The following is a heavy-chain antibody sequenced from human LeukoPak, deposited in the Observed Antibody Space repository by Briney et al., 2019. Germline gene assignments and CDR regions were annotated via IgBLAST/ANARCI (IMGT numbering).Heavy chain of an antibody. Sequence: ASVKVSRKASGYTFTGYYMHWVRQAPGQGLTWMGWINPNTGVTDYAQKFQGRVTMTRATSINTAYMELDRLTSDDTAIYYCARSYCGGDCYWTIDYWGQGTLVTVS. D-gene: IGHD2-21*02. V-gene: IGHV1-2*02. CDR1: GYTFTGYY. CDR3: ARSYCGGDCYWTIDY. J-gene: IGHJ4*02. CDR2: INPNTGVT.